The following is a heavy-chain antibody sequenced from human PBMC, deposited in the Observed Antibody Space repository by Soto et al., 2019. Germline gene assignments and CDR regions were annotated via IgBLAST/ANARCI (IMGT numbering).Heavy chain of an antibody. J-gene: IGHJ6*02. CDR3: ARLRDRSGTASIYNGMDV. CDR1: GLSLTSHY. CDR2: IYYSGST. D-gene: IGHD3-22*01. V-gene: IGHV4-59*11. Sequence: QVHLQESGPELVKPSETLSLTCRVSGLSLTSHYWTWIRQSPGKGLEWIGYIYYSGSTNYSPSLKSRLTMSIDTPSNQFSLNLSSVTAADTAIYYCARLRDRSGTASIYNGMDVWGPGTMVTVSS.